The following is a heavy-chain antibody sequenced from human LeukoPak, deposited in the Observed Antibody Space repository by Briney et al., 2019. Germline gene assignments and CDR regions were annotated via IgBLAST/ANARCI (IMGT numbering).Heavy chain of an antibody. J-gene: IGHJ2*01. CDR2: IYYSGST. D-gene: IGHD6-13*01. CDR1: GGSISSSSYY. Sequence: PSETLSLTCTVSGGSISSSSYYWGWIRQPPGKGLEWIGSIYYSGSTYYNPSLKSRVTISVDTSKNQFSLKLSSVTAADTAVYYCARVVASWQQLVRGVRYFDLWGRGTLVTVSS. V-gene: IGHV4-39*07. CDR3: ARVVASWQQLVRGVRYFDL.